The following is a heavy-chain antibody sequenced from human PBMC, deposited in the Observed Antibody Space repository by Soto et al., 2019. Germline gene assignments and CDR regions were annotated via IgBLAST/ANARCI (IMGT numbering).Heavy chain of an antibody. CDR2: ISDNGGTT. CDR1: GFTFSNYA. J-gene: IGHJ4*02. Sequence: GGSLRVSCAASGFTFSNYAMHWVRQAPGKGLEYVSAISDNGGTTYYADSVKGRFTISRDNSKNTLYIQMGSLRAEDLAVYYCARGPSTVATWLDYWGQGTLVTVSS. D-gene: IGHD4-17*01. CDR3: ARGPSTVATWLDY. V-gene: IGHV3-64*02.